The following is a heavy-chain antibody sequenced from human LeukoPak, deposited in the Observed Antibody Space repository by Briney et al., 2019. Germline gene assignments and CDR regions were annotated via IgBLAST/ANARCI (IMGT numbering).Heavy chain of an antibody. D-gene: IGHD3-16*02. Sequence: PSETLSLTCTVSGYSISSGYYWGWIRQPPGKGLEWIGSIYHSGSTYYNPSLKSRVTISVDTSKNQFSLKLSSVTAADTAVYYCAKEMITVGGVIGPFDYWGQGTLVTVSS. CDR1: GYSISSGYY. CDR2: IYHSGST. V-gene: IGHV4-38-2*02. J-gene: IGHJ4*02. CDR3: AKEMITVGGVIGPFDY.